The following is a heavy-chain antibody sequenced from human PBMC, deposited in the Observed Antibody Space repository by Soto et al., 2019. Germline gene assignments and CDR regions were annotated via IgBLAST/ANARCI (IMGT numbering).Heavy chain of an antibody. CDR1: GYKXNTYF. CDR2: IQPSGDT. D-gene: IGHD2-15*01. V-gene: IGHV1-46*02. J-gene: IGHJ1*01. Sequence: GXSXKVSYTASGYKXNTYFIHLVRQAPGQGLEWMGMIQPSGDTGYAHKFRGRVTMTIDTSTTTDYMELRNLTSEDTAVYFSVRGYCTTSPCSGDFQFWGQGTLVTVSS. CDR3: VRGYCTTSPCSGDFQF.